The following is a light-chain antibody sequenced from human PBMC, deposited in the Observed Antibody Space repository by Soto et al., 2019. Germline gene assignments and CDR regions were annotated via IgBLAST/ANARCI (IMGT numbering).Light chain of an antibody. Sequence: QSALTQPASVSGSPGQSITISCTGSSSDVGAYNYVSWYQQHPGKAPKLIIHGVTNRPSGVSNRFSGSKSDYTASLTISGLQAEDEDDYSCSSYTTAYFYVFGTGTKVTVL. CDR3: SSYTTAYFYV. J-gene: IGLJ1*01. V-gene: IGLV2-14*01. CDR1: SSDVGAYNY. CDR2: GVT.